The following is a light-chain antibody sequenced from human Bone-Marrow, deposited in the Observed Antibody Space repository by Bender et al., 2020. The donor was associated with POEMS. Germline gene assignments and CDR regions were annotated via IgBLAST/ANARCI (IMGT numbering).Light chain of an antibody. CDR2: QDT. V-gene: IGLV3-1*01. Sequence: SYELTQPPSVSVSPGQTASITCSGDKLGDKYACWYQQKPGQSPVLIIYQDTKRPSGTPERFSGSYSGNTATLTISGTQAMDEADYFCQAWDNSNVVFGGGTKLTVL. CDR1: KLGDKY. CDR3: QAWDNSNVV. J-gene: IGLJ2*01.